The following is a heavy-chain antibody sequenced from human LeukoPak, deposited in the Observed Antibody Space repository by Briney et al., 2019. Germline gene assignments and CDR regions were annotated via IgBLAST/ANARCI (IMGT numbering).Heavy chain of an antibody. V-gene: IGHV3-23*01. J-gene: IGHJ4*02. Sequence: GGSLRLSCAASGFSFSSYAMSWVRQAAGKALEWVSAISASGSSTYYADSVKGQFTISRDNSKNTLYLQMNSLRAEDTAVYYCATRNGVVPVEDYWGQGTLVTVSS. D-gene: IGHD2-2*01. CDR3: ATRNGVVPVEDY. CDR2: ISASGSST. CDR1: GFSFSSYA.